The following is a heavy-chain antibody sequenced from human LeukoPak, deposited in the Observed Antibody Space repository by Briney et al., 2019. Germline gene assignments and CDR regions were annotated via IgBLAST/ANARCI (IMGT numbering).Heavy chain of an antibody. J-gene: IGHJ4*02. D-gene: IGHD6-19*01. Sequence: GGSLRLSCAASGFTFNSYSMNWVRQAPGKGLEWVSLISWDGSGTYYADSVKGRFTVSRDNSKNSLYLQMNSLRTDDTALYYCTKIGVADSLDSWGQGTLVTVSS. CDR3: TKIGVADSLDS. V-gene: IGHV3-43*01. CDR2: ISWDGSGT. CDR1: GFTFNSYS.